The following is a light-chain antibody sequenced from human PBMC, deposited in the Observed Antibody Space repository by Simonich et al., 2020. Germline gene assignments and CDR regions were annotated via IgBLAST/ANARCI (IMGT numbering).Light chain of an antibody. J-gene: IGKJ2*01. CDR1: PSVLYSSNNKND. CDR2: WAA. V-gene: IGKV4-1*01. CDR3: QQYYSTPYT. Sequence: DIVMTQSPDSLAVSLGERAPINCKSSPSVLYSSNNKNDLAGYQQKPGPPPKLLIYWAATRESGVPDRFSGSGSGTDFTLTISSLQAEDVAVYYCQQYYSTPYTFGQGTKLEIK.